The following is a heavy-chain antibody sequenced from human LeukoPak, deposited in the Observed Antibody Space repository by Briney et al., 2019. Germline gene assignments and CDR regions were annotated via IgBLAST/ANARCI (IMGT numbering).Heavy chain of an antibody. CDR1: GGSISNKY. D-gene: IGHD3-10*01. CDR2: IYYSGST. CDR3: ARDAKYYYGSRTYFFFEY. Sequence: SETLSLTCTVAGGSISNKYWSWIRQPPGKGLEWIGYIYYSGSTNYNPSLKSRATISIDTTKNQFSLKLSSVTAADTAIYYCARDAKYYYGSRTYFFFEYWGQGTLLTVSS. J-gene: IGHJ4*02. V-gene: IGHV4-59*12.